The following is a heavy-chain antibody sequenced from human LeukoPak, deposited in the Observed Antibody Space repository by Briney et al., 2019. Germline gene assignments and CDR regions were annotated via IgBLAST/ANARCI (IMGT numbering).Heavy chain of an antibody. J-gene: IGHJ6*02. CDR1: GGTFSSYA. D-gene: IGHD6-13*01. V-gene: IGHV1-69*04. CDR3: ARDPTGYSSSWYYYYGMDV. CDR2: IIPILGIA. Sequence: GASVKVSCKASGGTFSSYAISWVRQAPGQGLEWMGRIIPILGIANYAQKFQGRVTITADKSTSTAYMELSSLRSEGTAVYYCARDPTGYSSSWYYYYGMDVWGQGTTVTVSS.